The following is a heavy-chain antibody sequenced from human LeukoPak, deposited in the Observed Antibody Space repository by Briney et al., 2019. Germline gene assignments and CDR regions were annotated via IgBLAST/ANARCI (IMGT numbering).Heavy chain of an antibody. J-gene: IGHJ3*02. D-gene: IGHD1-26*01. CDR3: ARVHSGSYYGAFDI. V-gene: IGHV3-64*01. CDR2: ISSNGGST. Sequence: GGSLRLSCAASGFTFSSYAMHWVRQAPGKGLEDVSAISSNGGSTYYANSVKGRFTISRDNSKNTLYLQMGSLRAEDMAVYYCARVHSGSYYGAFDIWGQGTMVTVSS. CDR1: GFTFSSYA.